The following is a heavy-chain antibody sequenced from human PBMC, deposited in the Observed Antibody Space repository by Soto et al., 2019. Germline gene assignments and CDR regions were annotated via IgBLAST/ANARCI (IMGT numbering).Heavy chain of an antibody. D-gene: IGHD3-3*01. CDR1: GFIFSSYN. Sequence: EVRLVESGGGLVQPGGSLRLSCAASGFIFSSYNLNWVRQAAGKGLEWVSYISSSGNTIYYSDSVKGRFNFSRDNGKNSLFLQMNSLREEDTAVYYCARDRGVGTPDSFDIWGQGTMVTVSS. V-gene: IGHV3-48*02. J-gene: IGHJ3*02. CDR2: ISSSGNTI. CDR3: ARDRGVGTPDSFDI.